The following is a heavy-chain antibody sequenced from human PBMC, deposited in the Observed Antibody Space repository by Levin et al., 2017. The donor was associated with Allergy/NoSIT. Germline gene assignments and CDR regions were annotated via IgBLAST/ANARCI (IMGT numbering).Heavy chain of an antibody. J-gene: IGHJ4*02. CDR2: INHSGST. CDR3: ARGLGSGWS. V-gene: IGHV4-34*01. CDR1: GGSFSGYY. Sequence: PSETLSLTCAVYGGSFSGYYWSWIRQPPGKGLEWIGEINHSGSTNYNPSLKSRVTISVDTSKNQFSLKLSSVTAADTAVYYCARGLGSGWSRGQGTLVTVSS. D-gene: IGHD6-19*01.